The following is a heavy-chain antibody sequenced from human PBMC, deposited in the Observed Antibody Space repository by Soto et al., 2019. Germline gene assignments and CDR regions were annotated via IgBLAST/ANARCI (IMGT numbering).Heavy chain of an antibody. V-gene: IGHV3-9*01. CDR2: ISWNSGSI. J-gene: IGHJ4*02. CDR3: AKELTGYCISTSCPFDY. D-gene: IGHD2-2*01. Sequence: EVQLVESGGGLVQPGRSLRLSCAASGFTFDDYAMHWVRQAPGKGLEWVSGISWNSGSIGYADSVKGRFTISRDNAKNSLYLQMNSLRAEDTALYYCAKELTGYCISTSCPFDYWGQGTLVTVSS. CDR1: GFTFDDYA.